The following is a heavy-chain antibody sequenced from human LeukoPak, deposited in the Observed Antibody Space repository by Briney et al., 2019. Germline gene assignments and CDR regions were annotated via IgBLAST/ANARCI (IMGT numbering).Heavy chain of an antibody. D-gene: IGHD4-23*01. V-gene: IGHV4-61*08. J-gene: IGHJ4*02. CDR1: GFSLSTSGGG. CDR2: IFYTGTT. Sequence: SGPTLVKPTQTLTLTCTFSGFSLSTSGGGVGWIRQPPGKGLEWIGYIFYTGTTSYNPSLKSRVTISVDMSKNQISLRLSSVTAADTAVYYCARDHPDADYGGPGVMDYWGQGKLVIVSS. CDR3: ARDHPDADYGGPGVMDY.